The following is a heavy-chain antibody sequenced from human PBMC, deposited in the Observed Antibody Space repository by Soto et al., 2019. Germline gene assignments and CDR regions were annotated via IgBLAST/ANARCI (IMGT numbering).Heavy chain of an antibody. Sequence: QVQLQESGPGLVKPSQTLSLTCTVSGGSISSGGYYWSWIRQHPGKGLEWIGYIYYSGSTFYNPSLKSRVTISVDTSKNQFSLKLSSVTAADTAVYYCARLTSGPVYFDYWGQGTLVTVSS. CDR1: GGSISSGGYY. CDR3: ARLTSGPVYFDY. D-gene: IGHD3-10*01. V-gene: IGHV4-31*03. J-gene: IGHJ4*02. CDR2: IYYSGST.